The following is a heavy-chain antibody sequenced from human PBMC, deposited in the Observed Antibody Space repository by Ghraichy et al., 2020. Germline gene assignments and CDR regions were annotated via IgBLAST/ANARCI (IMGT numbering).Heavy chain of an antibody. D-gene: IGHD1-26*01. CDR3: ASSPVYGELLPGAFDI. Sequence: GESLNISCKGSGYSFTSYWIGWVRQMPGKGLEWMGIIYPGDSDTRYSPSFQGQVTISADKSISTAYLQWSSLKASDTAMYYCASSPVYGELLPGAFDIWGQGTMVTVSS. J-gene: IGHJ3*02. V-gene: IGHV5-51*01. CDR2: IYPGDSDT. CDR1: GYSFTSYW.